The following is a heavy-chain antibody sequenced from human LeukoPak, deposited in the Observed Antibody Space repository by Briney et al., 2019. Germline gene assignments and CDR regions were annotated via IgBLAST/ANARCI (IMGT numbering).Heavy chain of an antibody. CDR2: IYSSGNT. CDR1: GGSISGYY. D-gene: IGHD5-18*01. Sequence: SETLSLTCSVSGGSISGYYWNWIRQPPGKGLEWIGRIYSSGNTNYNPSLKSRDTMSVDTSKNQFFLKLFSVTAADTAVYYCARDLGGYNYGYSFDFWGQGTLVTVSS. CDR3: ARDLGGYNYGYSFDF. V-gene: IGHV4-4*07. J-gene: IGHJ4*02.